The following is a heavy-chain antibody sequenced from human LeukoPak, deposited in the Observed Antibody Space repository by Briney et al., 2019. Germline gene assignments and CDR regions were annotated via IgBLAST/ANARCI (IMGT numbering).Heavy chain of an antibody. V-gene: IGHV3-23*01. CDR3: ASTKYYYGSGSLWFDP. D-gene: IGHD3-10*01. Sequence: GGSLRLSCAASGFTFSSYGMSWGRQAPGKGLEWVSGISAGGSNTYYADSVMGRFTISRDNAKNSLYLQMNSLRAEDTAVYYCASTKYYYGSGSLWFDPWGQGTLVTVSS. J-gene: IGHJ5*02. CDR2: ISAGGSNT. CDR1: GFTFSSYG.